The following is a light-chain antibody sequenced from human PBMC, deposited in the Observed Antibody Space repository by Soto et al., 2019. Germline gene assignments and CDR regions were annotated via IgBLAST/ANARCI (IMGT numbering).Light chain of an antibody. V-gene: IGKV1-27*01. CDR2: AAS. CDR3: QKFSAVST. Sequence: DIQMTQSPSSLSASVGDRVTITCRASQAIYNYLASYQQKPGKDPTRLISAASTLQSGVPSRFSCSGSGTDFTLTISSRQPEDVETYYCQKFSAVSTFGRGTKVEI. CDR1: QAIYNY. J-gene: IGKJ4*01.